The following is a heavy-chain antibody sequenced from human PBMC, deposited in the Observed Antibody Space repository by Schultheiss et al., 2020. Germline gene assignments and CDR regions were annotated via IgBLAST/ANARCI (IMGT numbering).Heavy chain of an antibody. CDR3: AREAGFWSGYLYYYYGMDV. CDR1: GFTFSSYA. Sequence: GGSLRLSCSASGFTFSSYAMHWVRQAPGKGLEYVSAISSNGGSTYYADSVKGRFTISRDNSKNTLYLQMNSLRAEDTAVYYCAREAGFWSGYLYYYYGMDVWGQGTTVTVSS. J-gene: IGHJ6*02. CDR2: ISSNGGST. D-gene: IGHD3-3*01. V-gene: IGHV3-64*04.